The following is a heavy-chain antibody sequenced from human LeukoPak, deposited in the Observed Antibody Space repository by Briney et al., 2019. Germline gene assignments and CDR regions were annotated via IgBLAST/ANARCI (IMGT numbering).Heavy chain of an antibody. V-gene: IGHV3-21*01. CDR2: ISSSSSYI. J-gene: IGHJ4*02. CDR3: ARDRPGGHGYSSGWYPVFGY. CDR1: GFTFSSYS. D-gene: IGHD6-19*01. Sequence: PGGSLRLSCAASGFTFSSYSMNWVRQAPGKGLEWVSSISSSSSYIYYADSVKGRFTISRDNAKNSLYLQMNSLRAEDTAVYYCARDRPGGHGYSSGWYPVFGYWGQGILVTVSP.